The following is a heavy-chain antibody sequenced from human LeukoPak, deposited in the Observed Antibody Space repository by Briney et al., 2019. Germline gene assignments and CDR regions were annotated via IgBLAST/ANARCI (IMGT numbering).Heavy chain of an antibody. Sequence: PSETLSLTCTVSGGSISSSSYHWGWIRQPPGKGLEWIGSTYYSGSTYYNPSLESRVTISVDTSKNQFSLKLSSVTAADTAVYYCASAGSYSVDYWGQGTLVTVSS. CDR1: GGSISSSSYH. CDR2: TYYSGST. J-gene: IGHJ4*02. V-gene: IGHV4-39*01. D-gene: IGHD1-26*01. CDR3: ASAGSYSVDY.